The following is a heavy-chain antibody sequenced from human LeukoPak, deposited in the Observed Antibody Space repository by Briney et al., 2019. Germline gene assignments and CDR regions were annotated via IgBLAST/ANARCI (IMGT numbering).Heavy chain of an antibody. CDR2: INHSGST. CDR3: ASFSGSYLEFGY. CDR1: GGSFSGYY. Sequence: SETLSLTCAVYGGSFSGYYWSWIRQPPGKGLEWIGEINHSGSTNYNPSLKSRVTISVDTSKNQFSLKLSSVTAADTAVYYCASFSGSYLEFGYWGQGTLVTVSS. V-gene: IGHV4-34*01. D-gene: IGHD1-26*01. J-gene: IGHJ4*02.